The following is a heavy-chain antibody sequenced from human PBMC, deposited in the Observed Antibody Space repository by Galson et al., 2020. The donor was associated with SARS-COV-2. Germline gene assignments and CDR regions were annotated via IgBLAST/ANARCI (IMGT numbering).Heavy chain of an antibody. V-gene: IGHV3-9*01. D-gene: IGHD4-17*01. J-gene: IGHJ4*02. Sequence: GGSLRLSCAASGFTFDDYAMHWVRQAPGKGLEWVSGISWNSGSIGYADSVKGRFTISRDNAKNSLYLQMNSLRAEDTALYYCAKVHGDGDYVDYWGQGTLVTVSS. CDR3: AKVHGDGDYVDY. CDR1: GFTFDDYA. CDR2: ISWNSGSI.